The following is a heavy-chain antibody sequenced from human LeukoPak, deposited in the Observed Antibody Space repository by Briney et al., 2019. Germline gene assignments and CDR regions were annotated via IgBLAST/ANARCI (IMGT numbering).Heavy chain of an antibody. J-gene: IGHJ4*02. CDR3: ARGRALDY. CDR1: GFTFDDYG. V-gene: IGHV3-7*01. Sequence: GGSLRLSCAASGFTFDDYGMSWVRQAPGKGLEGVANIKQDGSEKYYVDSVKGRFTISRDNAKNSLYLQMNSLRAEDTAVYYCARGRALDYWGQGTLVTVSS. CDR2: IKQDGSEK.